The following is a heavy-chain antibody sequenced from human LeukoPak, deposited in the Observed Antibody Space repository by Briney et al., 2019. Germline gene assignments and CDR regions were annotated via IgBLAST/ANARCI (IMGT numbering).Heavy chain of an antibody. J-gene: IGHJ4*02. CDR2: IKDKAYGGTM. D-gene: IGHD6-25*01. CDR3: TTDPPGGF. V-gene: IGHV3-15*01. CDR1: GFIFNKEW. Sequence: GGSLRLSCAASGFIFNKEWMSWVRQALGKGLEWVGRIKDKAYGGTMDYAAPVKGRFTISRDDSKNTLYLQMNNLDTEDTAVYYCTTDPPGGFWGQGTLVTVSS.